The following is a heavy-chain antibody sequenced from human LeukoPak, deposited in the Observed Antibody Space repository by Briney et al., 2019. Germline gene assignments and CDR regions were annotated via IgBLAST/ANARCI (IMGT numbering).Heavy chain of an antibody. Sequence: GGSLRLSCAASGFTVSSNYMSWVRQAPGKGLEWVSIVRTTDPTTYYANSVKGRFTISRDNSKSTVYLQMNSLRAEDTAVYYCAKARYTAGWYQFDYWGRGTLVTVSS. CDR2: VRTTDPTT. D-gene: IGHD6-19*01. J-gene: IGHJ4*02. CDR3: AKARYTAGWYQFDY. CDR1: GFTVSSNY. V-gene: IGHV3-23*01.